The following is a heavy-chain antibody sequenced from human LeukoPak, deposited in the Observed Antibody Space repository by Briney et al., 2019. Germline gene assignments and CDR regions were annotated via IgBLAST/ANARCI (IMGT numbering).Heavy chain of an antibody. CDR1: GFTFSSYS. V-gene: IGHV3-48*01. CDR2: ISSSSSTT. J-gene: IGHJ4*02. Sequence: GGSLRLSCAASGFTFSSYSMNWVRQAPGKGLEWVSYISSSSSTTYYADSVKGRFTISRDNSKNTLYLQMNSLRAEDTAVYYCAKVNRYYDSSGYYPAYYWGQGTLVTVSS. CDR3: AKVNRYYDSSGYYPAYY. D-gene: IGHD3-22*01.